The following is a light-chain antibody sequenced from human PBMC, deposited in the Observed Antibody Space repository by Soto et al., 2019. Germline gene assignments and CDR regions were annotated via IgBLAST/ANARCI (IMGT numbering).Light chain of an antibody. J-gene: IGKJ5*01. CDR2: GAS. Sequence: EIVMTQSPATLSVSPGERDTLSCRASENIYTNLAWYQQKPGQAPRLLFYGASTRATGLPARFSGTGSGTEFTLTINSLQAEDSAVYYCQQYYNLPRTFGQGTRLEI. CDR3: QQYYNLPRT. V-gene: IGKV3-15*01. CDR1: ENIYTN.